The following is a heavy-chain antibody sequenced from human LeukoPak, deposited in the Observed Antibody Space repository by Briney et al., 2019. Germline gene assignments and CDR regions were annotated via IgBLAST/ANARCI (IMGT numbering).Heavy chain of an antibody. CDR1: GGSISSSSYY. CDR2: IYYSGST. V-gene: IGHV4-39*01. Sequence: SETLSLTCTVSGGSISSSSYYWGWIRQPPGKGLEWIGSIYYSGSTYYNPSLKSRVTISVDTSKNQFSLKLSSVTAADTAVYYCARTNIAVAGYYYYGMDVWGQGATVTVSS. J-gene: IGHJ6*02. CDR3: ARTNIAVAGYYYYGMDV. D-gene: IGHD6-19*01.